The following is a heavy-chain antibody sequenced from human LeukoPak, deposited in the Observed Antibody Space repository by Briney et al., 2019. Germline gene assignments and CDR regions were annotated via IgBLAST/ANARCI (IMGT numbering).Heavy chain of an antibody. CDR2: IRYSGNS. D-gene: IGHD5-24*01. Sequence: PSETLSLTCTVSGGSISPYYWSWIRQPPGKGLEWIGYIRYSGNSNYNPSLESRDTISIDTSKNQFSLRLSSVTAADTAIYYCARSPIIGGDNYVILYDSWGQGALVTVSS. V-gene: IGHV4-59*08. CDR1: GGSISPYY. CDR3: ARSPIIGGDNYVILYDS. J-gene: IGHJ4*02.